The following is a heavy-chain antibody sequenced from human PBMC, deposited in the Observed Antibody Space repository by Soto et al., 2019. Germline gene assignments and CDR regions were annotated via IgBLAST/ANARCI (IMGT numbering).Heavy chain of an antibody. J-gene: IGHJ6*02. Sequence: GESLRLSCAASGFTFSSYALSWVRQAPGKGLEWVSTISGSGGSTFYADSVKGRVTISRDNSKNTLYLQLDSLRAEDTAVSYCARVLRGLYKSYYYYYASDVRGPAPILTLS. CDR2: ISGSGGST. V-gene: IGHV3-23*01. CDR3: ARVLRGLYKSYYYYYASDV. CDR1: GFTFSSYA. D-gene: IGHD2-8*01.